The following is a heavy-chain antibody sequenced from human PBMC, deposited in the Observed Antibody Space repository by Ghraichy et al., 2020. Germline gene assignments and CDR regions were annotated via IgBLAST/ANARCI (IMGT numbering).Heavy chain of an antibody. J-gene: IGHJ4*02. D-gene: IGHD3-22*01. CDR3: ARHGSGYYYDSSGYWTPFDY. CDR1: GGSISSYY. V-gene: IGHV4-4*09. CDR2: IYTSGST. Sequence: SETLSLTCTVSGGSISSYYWSWIRQPPGKGLEWIGYIYTSGSTNYNPSLKSRVTISVDTSKNQFSLKLSSVTAADTAVYYCARHGSGYYYDSSGYWTPFDYWGQGTLVTVSS.